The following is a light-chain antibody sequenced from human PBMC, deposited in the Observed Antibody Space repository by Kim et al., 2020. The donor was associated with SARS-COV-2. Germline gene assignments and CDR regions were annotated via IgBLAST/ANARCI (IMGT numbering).Light chain of an antibody. CDR3: QQYLSVPLT. V-gene: IGKV4-1*01. J-gene: IGKJ4*01. Sequence: ATINCKSSQSVLYSSNNRNSLAGYQQKPGQPPKLLISGASNRDSGVPDRFSASESGTDFTLTISSLQAEDVAVYYCQQYLSVPLTFGGGTKVDIK. CDR2: GAS. CDR1: QSVLYSSNNRNS.